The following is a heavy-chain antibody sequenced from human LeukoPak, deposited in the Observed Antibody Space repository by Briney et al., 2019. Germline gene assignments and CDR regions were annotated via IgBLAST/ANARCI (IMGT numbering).Heavy chain of an antibody. CDR3: ARRRDYFDY. CDR1: GFTVSSSC. Sequence: GGSLRLSCAASGFTVSSSCISWVRQAPGKGLEWVSVIYNDGRTYHADSVKGRFTISRDNSKNSLYLQMNSLRAEDTAVYYCARRRDYFDYWGQGILVTVSS. J-gene: IGHJ4*02. V-gene: IGHV3-53*01. CDR2: IYNDGRT.